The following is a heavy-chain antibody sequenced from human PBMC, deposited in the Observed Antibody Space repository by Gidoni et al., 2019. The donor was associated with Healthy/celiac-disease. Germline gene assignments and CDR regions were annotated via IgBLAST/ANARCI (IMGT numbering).Heavy chain of an antibody. Sequence: EVKLVESGGGLVQPGGSLRLSCAAPGFTSSSYAMSWVRQAPGKGLEWVSAISGSGGSTYYADSVKGRFTISRDNSKNTLYLQMNSLRAEDTAVYYCAKVETGGSSCPYFDYWGQGTLVTVSS. D-gene: IGHD2-15*01. J-gene: IGHJ4*02. CDR1: GFTSSSYA. V-gene: IGHV3-23*04. CDR3: AKVETGGSSCPYFDY. CDR2: ISGSGGST.